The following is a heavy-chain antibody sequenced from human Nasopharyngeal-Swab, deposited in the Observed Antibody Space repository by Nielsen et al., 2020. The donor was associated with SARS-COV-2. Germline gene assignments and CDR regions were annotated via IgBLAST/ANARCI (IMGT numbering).Heavy chain of an antibody. Sequence: SVKVSCKASGDTFSSSAITWVRQAPGQGLEWMGGIIPMFGTADYAQKFQGRVTITADRSTSTAYMEMNSLRSEDTAVYYCARAHPRFCTDGVCFRSQVYNWFDPWGQGTLVTVSS. J-gene: IGHJ5*02. CDR1: GDTFSSSA. CDR3: ARAHPRFCTDGVCFRSQVYNWFDP. D-gene: IGHD2-8*01. CDR2: IIPMFGTA. V-gene: IGHV1-69*06.